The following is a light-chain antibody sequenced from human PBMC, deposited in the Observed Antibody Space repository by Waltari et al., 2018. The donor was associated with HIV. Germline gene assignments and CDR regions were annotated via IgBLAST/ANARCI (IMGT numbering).Light chain of an antibody. J-gene: IGLJ2*01. V-gene: IGLV3-1*01. CDR1: KLGDKY. Sequence: SYELTQPPSVSVSPGQTAIITCSGDKLGDKYASWYQQRPGQSTVLVISEDVKRPSGIPGRFSGANSGNTATLTISGTQAMDESDYYCQAWDSHNVIFGGGTKLTVL. CDR3: QAWDSHNVI. CDR2: EDV.